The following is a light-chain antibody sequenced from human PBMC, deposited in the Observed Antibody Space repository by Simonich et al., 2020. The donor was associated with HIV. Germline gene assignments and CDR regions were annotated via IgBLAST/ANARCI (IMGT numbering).Light chain of an antibody. J-gene: IGKJ4*01. V-gene: IGKV3-15*01. CDR3: QQHNNCPLT. CDR1: QSVSSN. CDR2: AAS. Sequence: EIVMTQSPATLSVSPGERATLSCRASQSVSSNLAWYQQRPGQAPSLLIYAASTRATGIPARFSGSGSGTEFTLTISSMQSEDFAVYYCQQHNNCPLTFGGGTKVEIK.